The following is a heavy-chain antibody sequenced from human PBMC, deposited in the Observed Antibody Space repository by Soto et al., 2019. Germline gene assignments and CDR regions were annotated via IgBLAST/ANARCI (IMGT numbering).Heavy chain of an antibody. CDR2: INPNSGGT. D-gene: IGHD3-3*01. V-gene: IGHV1-2*04. CDR3: AKRGGVYYDFWSGQNYGMDV. Sequence: ASVKVSCKASGYTFTGYYMHWVRQAPGQGLEWMGWINPNSGGTNYAQKFQGWVTMTRDTSISTAYMELSRLRSDDTAVYYCAKRGGVYYDFWSGQNYGMDVWGQGTTVTSP. CDR1: GYTFTGYY. J-gene: IGHJ6*02.